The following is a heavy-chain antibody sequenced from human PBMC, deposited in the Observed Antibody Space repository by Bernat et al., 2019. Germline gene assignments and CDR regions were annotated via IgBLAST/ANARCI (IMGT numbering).Heavy chain of an antibody. CDR3: ARDLDPAQLYSIPHFDF. V-gene: IGHV1-18*01. J-gene: IGHJ4*02. CDR2: ISPYNRNT. D-gene: IGHD2-21*01. CDR1: GYTFPLG. Sequence: QVQLWESGAEWRKPGPSVKIPSKPSGYTFPLGITWLRRAPGQGLKWMGWISPYNRNTNYAQKLKGRVTMTTDTSTSTAYMELRSLRSDDTAVYYCARDLDPAQLYSIPHFDFWGQGTLVTVSS.